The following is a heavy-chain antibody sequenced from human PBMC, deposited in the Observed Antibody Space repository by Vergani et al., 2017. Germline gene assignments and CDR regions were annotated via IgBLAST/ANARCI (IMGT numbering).Heavy chain of an antibody. V-gene: IGHV4-59*01. CDR3: ARGNYYCDY. CDR1: GGSISSYY. Sequence: QVQLQESGPGLVKPSETLSLTCTVSGGSISSYYWSWIRQPPGKGLEWIGYIYYSGSTNYNPSLKSRVTISVDTSKNQFSLKLSSVTAADTAVYYCARGNYYCDYWGQGTLVTVSS. CDR2: IYYSGST. J-gene: IGHJ4*02.